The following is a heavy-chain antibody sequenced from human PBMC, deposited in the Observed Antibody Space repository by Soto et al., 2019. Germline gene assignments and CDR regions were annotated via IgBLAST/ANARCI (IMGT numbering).Heavy chain of an antibody. J-gene: IGHJ6*01. Sequence: WGSLLVACAASVFNFSIYSMNWVRQAPGKGLEWVSSISSSSSYIYYADSVKGRFTISRDNAKNSLYLQMNSLRAEDTAVYYCARDYPRYDYYGMDVWGQGTPVTVSS. CDR2: ISSSSSYI. CDR3: ARDYPRYDYYGMDV. CDR1: VFNFSIYS. V-gene: IGHV3-21*01.